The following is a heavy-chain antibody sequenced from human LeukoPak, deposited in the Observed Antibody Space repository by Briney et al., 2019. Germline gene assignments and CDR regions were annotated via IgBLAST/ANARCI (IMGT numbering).Heavy chain of an antibody. D-gene: IGHD3-9*01. J-gene: IGHJ5*02. CDR1: GYTFTGYY. Sequence: VASVKVSCKASGYTFTGYYMHWVRQAPGQGLEWMGWINPNSGGTNYAQKFQGRVTMTRDTSISTAYMELSRLRSDDTAVYYCARDRRTRYYDILTGHRGWFDPWGQGTLVTVSS. CDR2: INPNSGGT. V-gene: IGHV1-2*02. CDR3: ARDRRTRYYDILTGHRGWFDP.